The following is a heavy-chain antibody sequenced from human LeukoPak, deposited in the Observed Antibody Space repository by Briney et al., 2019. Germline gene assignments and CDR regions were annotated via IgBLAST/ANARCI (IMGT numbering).Heavy chain of an antibody. CDR1: GFTFSSYS. CDR2: ISSSSSYI. J-gene: IGHJ4*02. CDR3: ARGYYYGSGNPEYFDY. D-gene: IGHD3-10*01. V-gene: IGHV3-21*01. Sequence: GGSLRLSCAASGFTFSSYSMNWVRQAPGKGLEWVSSISSSSSYIYYADSVKGRFTISRDNAKNSLYLQMNSLRAEDTAVYYCARGYYYGSGNPEYFDYWGQGTLVTVSS.